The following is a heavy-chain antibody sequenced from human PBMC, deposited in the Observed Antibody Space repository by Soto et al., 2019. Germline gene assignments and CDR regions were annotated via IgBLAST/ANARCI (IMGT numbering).Heavy chain of an antibody. Sequence: PGGSLRLSCAASGFTFSSYAMSWVRQAPGKGLEWVSAISGSGGSTYYADSVKGRFTISRDNSKNTLYLQMNSLRAEDTAVYYCAKATYYYDSSGYITFDYWGQGTLVTVSS. V-gene: IGHV3-23*01. CDR3: AKATYYYDSSGYITFDY. D-gene: IGHD3-22*01. J-gene: IGHJ4*02. CDR1: GFTFSSYA. CDR2: ISGSGGST.